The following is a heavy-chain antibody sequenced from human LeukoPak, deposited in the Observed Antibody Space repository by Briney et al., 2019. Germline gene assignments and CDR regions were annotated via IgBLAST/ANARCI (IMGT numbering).Heavy chain of an antibody. CDR3: AKNGATSGGGLAS. Sequence: GGSLRLSCAASGFTVSGTHMSCVRHARGKSLECGSALYTGGTTYFADSVKGRFTISRDNSRNTLFLHMSRLRAADTAVYYCAKNGATSGGGLASWGQGTLVTVSS. CDR1: GFTVSGTH. D-gene: IGHD1-26*01. V-gene: IGHV3-53*01. CDR2: LYTGGTT. J-gene: IGHJ4*02.